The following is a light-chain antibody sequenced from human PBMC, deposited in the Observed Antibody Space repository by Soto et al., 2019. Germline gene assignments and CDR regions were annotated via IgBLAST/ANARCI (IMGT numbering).Light chain of an antibody. V-gene: IGLV6-57*04. Sequence: NFMLTQPHSVSESPGKTVTISCTRSSGSTASNYVQWYQQRPGSAPTIVIYEHNQRPSGVPDRFSGSTDGSSNFVSLTISGLQTEDEADYYCQSYDTSTVIFGGGTKLTVL. J-gene: IGLJ2*01. CDR1: SGSTASNY. CDR3: QSYDTSTVI. CDR2: EHN.